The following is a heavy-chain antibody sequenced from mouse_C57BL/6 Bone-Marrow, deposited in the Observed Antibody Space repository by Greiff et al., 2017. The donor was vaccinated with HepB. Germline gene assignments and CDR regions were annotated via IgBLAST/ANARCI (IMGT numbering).Heavy chain of an antibody. V-gene: IGHV1-4*01. J-gene: IGHJ3*01. Sequence: VHLVESGAELARPGASVKMSCKASGYTFTSYTMHWVKQRPGQGLEWIGYINPSSGYTKYNQKFKDKATLTADKSSSTAYMQLSSLTSEDSAVYYCARGLSFAYWGQGTLVTVSA. CDR3: ARGLSFAY. CDR1: GYTFTSYT. CDR2: INPSSGYT.